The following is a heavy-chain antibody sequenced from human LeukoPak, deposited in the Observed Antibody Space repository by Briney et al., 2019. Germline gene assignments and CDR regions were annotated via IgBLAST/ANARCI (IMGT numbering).Heavy chain of an antibody. CDR3: ARDVVVPAAKGNFSRWFDP. Sequence: SETLSLTCTVSGGSVSSSSDYWGWIRQPPGKGLEWIGIIYYSGSTHYNPSLKSRVNISVDTSKNQFSLKLGSVTAADTAVYYCARDVVVPAAKGNFSRWFDPWGQGTLVTVSS. J-gene: IGHJ5*02. V-gene: IGHV4-39*02. CDR2: IYYSGST. CDR1: GGSVSSSSDY. D-gene: IGHD2-2*01.